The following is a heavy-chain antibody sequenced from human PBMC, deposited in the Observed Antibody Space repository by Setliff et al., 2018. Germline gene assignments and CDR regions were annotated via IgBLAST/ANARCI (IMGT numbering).Heavy chain of an antibody. D-gene: IGHD2-21*01. V-gene: IGHV3-23*01. CDR1: GFTFSSYA. J-gene: IGHJ4*02. CDR2: ISGSGGST. Sequence: PGGSLRLSCAASGFTFSSYAMSWVRQAPGKGLEWVSAISGSGGSTYYADSVKGRFTISRDNSKNALSLQMNSLRDEDTAVYFCVKELVSRSRLSFDFWGQGSLVTVSS. CDR3: VKELVSRSRLSFDF.